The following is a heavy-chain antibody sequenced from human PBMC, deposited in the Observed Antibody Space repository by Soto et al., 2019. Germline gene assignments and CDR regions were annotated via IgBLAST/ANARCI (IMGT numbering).Heavy chain of an antibody. D-gene: IGHD3-10*01. J-gene: IGHJ2*01. CDR2: IWYDGSEK. CDR1: GFTFSSDV. Sequence: QVQLVESGGGVVQPGGSLRLSCAASGFTFSSDVMHWVRQAPGKGLEWVALIWYDGSEKYYADSVKGRFTISRDNSKNTLYLQVNSLSAEDTAVYYCAREGHHYYGSGSFDLWGRGTLVAVSS. V-gene: IGHV3-33*01. CDR3: AREGHHYYGSGSFDL.